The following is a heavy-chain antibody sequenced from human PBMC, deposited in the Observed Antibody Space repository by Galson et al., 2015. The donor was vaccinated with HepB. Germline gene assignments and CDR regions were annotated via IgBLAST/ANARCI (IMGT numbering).Heavy chain of an antibody. CDR2: IYYSGST. J-gene: IGHJ5*02. V-gene: IGHV4-59*01. CDR3: ARVRLAAMDVIGWFDP. Sequence: ETLSLTCTVSGGSISSYYWSWIRQPPGKGLEWIGYIYYSGSTNYNPSLKSRVTISVDTSKNQFSLKLSSVTAADTAVYYCARVRLAAMDVIGWFDPWGQGTLVTVSS. D-gene: IGHD2-2*01. CDR1: GGSISSYY.